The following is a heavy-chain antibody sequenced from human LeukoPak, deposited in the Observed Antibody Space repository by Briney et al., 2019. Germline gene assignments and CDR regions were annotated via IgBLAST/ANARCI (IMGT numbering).Heavy chain of an antibody. CDR2: INPNSGGT. CDR1: GYTFTGYY. Sequence: ASVKVSCKASGYTFTGYYMHWVRQAPGQGLEWMGWINPNSGGTNYAQKFQGRVTITADESTSTAYMELSSLRSEDTAVYYCAGLEAGILFKDWGQGTLVTVSS. D-gene: IGHD3-10*01. J-gene: IGHJ4*02. V-gene: IGHV1-2*02. CDR3: AGLEAGILFKD.